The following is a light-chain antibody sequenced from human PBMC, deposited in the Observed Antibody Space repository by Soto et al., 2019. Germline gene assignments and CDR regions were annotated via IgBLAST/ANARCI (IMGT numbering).Light chain of an antibody. V-gene: IGLV2-18*01. CDR2: EVN. CDR1: SSDVGSYNR. CDR3: SLYISGGTDV. J-gene: IGLJ1*01. Sequence: QSALTQPPSVSGSPGQSVTISCTGTSSDVGSYNRLSWYQQPPGTAPKLIMYEVNTRPSGVPDRFSGSKSGSTASLTISGLQAEDEADYYCSLYISGGTDVFGTGTKVTVL.